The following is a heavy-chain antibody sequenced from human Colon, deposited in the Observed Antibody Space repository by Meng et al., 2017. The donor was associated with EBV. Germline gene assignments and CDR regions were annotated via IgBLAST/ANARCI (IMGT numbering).Heavy chain of an antibody. D-gene: IGHD3-10*01. J-gene: IGHJ5*02. CDR1: GGLFIGYY. V-gene: IGHV4-34*02. Sequence: HVQRRKLRARLLKTSQNLSLTRSVYGGLFIGYYWTWLRQPPGKGLEWLGEISPSGSTNYNPSLKSRVTISVDTSKNQFSLKLSSVTAADTAVYYCARGLAWFRELLSINWFDPWGQGTLVTVSS. CDR2: ISPSGST. CDR3: ARGLAWFRELLSINWFDP.